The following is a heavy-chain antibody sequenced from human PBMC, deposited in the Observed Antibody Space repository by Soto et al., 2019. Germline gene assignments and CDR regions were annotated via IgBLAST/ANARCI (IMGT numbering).Heavy chain of an antibody. V-gene: IGHV3-7*01. J-gene: IGHJ6*03. CDR2: IKQDGSEK. CDR3: ARSPRYYYMDV. CDR1: GFTFSSYW. Sequence: EVQLVESGGVLVQPGGSLRLSCAASGFTFSSYWMSWVRQAPGKGLEWVANIKQDGSEKYYVDSVKGRFTISRDNAKNSLYLEMNSLRAEDTAVYYCARSPRYYYMDVWGKGTTVTVSS.